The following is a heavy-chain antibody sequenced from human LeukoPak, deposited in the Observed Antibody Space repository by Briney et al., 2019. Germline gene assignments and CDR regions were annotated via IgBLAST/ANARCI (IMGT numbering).Heavy chain of an antibody. CDR2: ISGDGDST. Sequence: GGSLRLSCAASGFTFYDYAMHWVRQAPGKGLEWVSLISGDGDSTYYADSVKGRFTISRDNSKNSLYPQMNSLRTEDTALFYCAKDKYSYGYNFDYWGQGTLVTVSS. J-gene: IGHJ4*02. CDR1: GFTFYDYA. V-gene: IGHV3-43*02. CDR3: AKDKYSYGYNFDY. D-gene: IGHD5-18*01.